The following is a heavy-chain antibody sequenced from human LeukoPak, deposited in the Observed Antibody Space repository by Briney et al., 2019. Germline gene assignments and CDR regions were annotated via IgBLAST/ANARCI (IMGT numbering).Heavy chain of an antibody. CDR3: ATAVTPYGCFDP. Sequence: ASVKVSCKASGYTFTGYYMHWVRQAPGQGLEWMVIINPSGGSTSSAQKFQDRVTMTRDTSTNTVYMELRSLTSEDTAMYYCATAVTPYGCFDPWGQGTLVTVSS. CDR2: INPSGGST. D-gene: IGHD4-17*01. V-gene: IGHV1-46*01. CDR1: GYTFTGYY. J-gene: IGHJ5*02.